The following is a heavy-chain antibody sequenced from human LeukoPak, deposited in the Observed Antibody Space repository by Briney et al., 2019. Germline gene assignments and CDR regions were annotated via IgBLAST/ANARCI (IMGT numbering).Heavy chain of an antibody. CDR3: AREIYCSGGSCPEYFQH. J-gene: IGHJ1*01. Sequence: SETLSLTCTVSGGSISSSSYYWGWIRQPPGKGLEWIGSIYYSGSTYYNPSLKSRVTISVDTSKNQFSLKLSSVTAADTAVYYCAREIYCSGGSCPEYFQHWGQGTLVTVSS. CDR1: GGSISSSSYY. V-gene: IGHV4-39*07. CDR2: IYYSGST. D-gene: IGHD2-15*01.